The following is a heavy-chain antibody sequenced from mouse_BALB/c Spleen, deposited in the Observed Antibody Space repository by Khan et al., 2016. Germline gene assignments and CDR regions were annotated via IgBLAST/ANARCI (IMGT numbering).Heavy chain of an antibody. CDR1: GFNIKDTY. CDR2: IDPANGNT. CDR3: SSGVYDYEFAY. V-gene: IGHV14-3*02. J-gene: IGHJ3*01. Sequence: VQLKQSGAELVKPGASVKLSCTVSGFNIKDTYMHWVNQRPEQGLEWIGRIDPANGNTKYDPKFQGKATLTADTSSNTAYLQLSSLTSEDTAVYSCSSGVYDYEFAYWGQGTLVTVSA. D-gene: IGHD2-4*01.